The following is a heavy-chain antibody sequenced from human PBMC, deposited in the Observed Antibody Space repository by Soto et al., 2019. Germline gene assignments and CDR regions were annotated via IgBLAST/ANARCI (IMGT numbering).Heavy chain of an antibody. CDR1: GGSISSSSYY. CDR3: ARGRGTTTVTSLSPPLVYYYYMDV. Sequence: PSETLSLTCTVSGGSISSSSYYWGWIRQPPGKGLEWIGSIYYSGSTYYNPSLKSRVTISVDTSKNQFSLKLSSVTAADTAVYYCARGRGTTTVTSLSPPLVYYYYMDVWGKGTTVTVSS. D-gene: IGHD4-17*01. J-gene: IGHJ6*03. CDR2: IYYSGST. V-gene: IGHV4-39*01.